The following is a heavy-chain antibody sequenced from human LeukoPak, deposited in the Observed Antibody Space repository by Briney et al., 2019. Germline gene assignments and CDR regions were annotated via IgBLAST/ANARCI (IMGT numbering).Heavy chain of an antibody. J-gene: IGHJ4*02. D-gene: IGHD4/OR15-4a*01. CDR2: ISLSGAGT. V-gene: IGHV3-23*01. CDR3: AKDRDYGRYQFDY. Sequence: GGSLRLSCAAAGFTVNNYAMNWVRQAPGKGLEWVSSISLSGAGTSYADSVKDRFTISKDSSKNTLYLQMNSLRAEDTAVYYCAKDRDYGRYQFDYWGQGTLVFVSS. CDR1: GFTVNNYA.